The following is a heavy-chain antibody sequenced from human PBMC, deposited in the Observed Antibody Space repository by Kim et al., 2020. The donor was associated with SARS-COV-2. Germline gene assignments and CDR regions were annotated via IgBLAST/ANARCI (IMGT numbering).Heavy chain of an antibody. Sequence: GGSLRLSCAASGFTFSSYAMSWVRQAPGKGLEWVSSISGSGSRTYYEDSVRGRFTISRDNSKNSLYLQMDSLRAEDTAVYYCARAYDGRGGLLDAFGVLG. D-gene: IGHD3-22*01. CDR1: GFTFSSYA. CDR3: ARAYDGRGGLLDAFGV. CDR2: ISGSGSRT. J-gene: IGHJ3*01. V-gene: IGHV3-23*01.